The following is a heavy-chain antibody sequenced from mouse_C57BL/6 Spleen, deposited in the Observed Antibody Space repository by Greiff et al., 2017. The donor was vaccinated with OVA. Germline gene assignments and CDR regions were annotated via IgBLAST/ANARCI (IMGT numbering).Heavy chain of an antibody. CDR1: GFSLTSYG. V-gene: IGHV2-2*01. J-gene: IGHJ4*01. CDR3: ARGGPKGDAMDY. D-gene: IGHD3-3*01. Sequence: QVQLQQSGPGLVQPSQSLSITCTVSGFSLTSYGVHWVRQSPGKGLEWLGVIWSGGSTDYNAAFISRLSISKDNSKSQVFFKMNSLPADDTAIYYCARGGPKGDAMDYWGQGTSVTVSS. CDR2: IWSGGST.